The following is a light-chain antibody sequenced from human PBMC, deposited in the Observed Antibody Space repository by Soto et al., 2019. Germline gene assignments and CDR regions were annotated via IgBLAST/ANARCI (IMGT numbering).Light chain of an antibody. Sequence: QSVLTQPASVSGSPGQSITISCTGTSSDVGSYNLVSWYQQHPGKAPKLMIYEVSKRPSGVSNRFSGSKSGNTASLTISGLQAEDGADYYCCSYAGPYVVFGGGTKLTVL. J-gene: IGLJ2*01. V-gene: IGLV2-23*02. CDR3: CSYAGPYVV. CDR2: EVS. CDR1: SSDVGSYNL.